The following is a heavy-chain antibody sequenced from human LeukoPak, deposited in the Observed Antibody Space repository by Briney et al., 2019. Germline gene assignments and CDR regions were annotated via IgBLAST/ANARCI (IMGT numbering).Heavy chain of an antibody. CDR3: ARATCCGGDCYLVDY. CDR1: GGSISSGGYS. V-gene: IGHV4-30-2*01. CDR2: IYHSGST. Sequence: SQTLSLTCAVSGGSISSGGYSWSWIRQPPGKGLEWIGYIYHSGSTYYNPSLKSRVTISVDRSKNQFSLKLSSVTAADTAVYYCARATCCGGDCYLVDYWGQGTLVTVSS. J-gene: IGHJ4*02. D-gene: IGHD2-21*02.